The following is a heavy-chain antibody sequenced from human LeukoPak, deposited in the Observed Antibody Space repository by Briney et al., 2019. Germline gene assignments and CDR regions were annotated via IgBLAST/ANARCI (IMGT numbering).Heavy chain of an antibody. D-gene: IGHD1-26*01. V-gene: IGHV3-23*01. CDR2: ISGSGGTS. CDR1: GFTFGTYA. CDR3: AKDLVRVGVAFGY. J-gene: IGHJ4*02. Sequence: GGSLTLSCAASGFTFGTYAVSWVRQAPGKGLEWVSGISGSGGTSYYADSVKGRFTVSRDNSKNTLYLQMTSLRAEDTAVYYWAKDLVRVGVAFGYWGQGTLVTVSS.